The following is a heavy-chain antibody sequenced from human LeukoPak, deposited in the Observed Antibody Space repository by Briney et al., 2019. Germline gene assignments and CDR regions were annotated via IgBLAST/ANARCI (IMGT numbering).Heavy chain of an antibody. D-gene: IGHD3-22*01. CDR3: AKIYDSSGYYEDAFDI. J-gene: IGHJ3*02. CDR1: GFTFSSYA. CDR2: ISGSGGST. V-gene: IGHV3-23*01. Sequence: PGGSLRLSCAASGFTFSSYAMSGVRQAPGKGLEWVSAISGSGGSTYYADSVKGRFTISRDNSKNTLYLQMNSLRAEDTAVYYCAKIYDSSGYYEDAFDIWGQGTMVTVSS.